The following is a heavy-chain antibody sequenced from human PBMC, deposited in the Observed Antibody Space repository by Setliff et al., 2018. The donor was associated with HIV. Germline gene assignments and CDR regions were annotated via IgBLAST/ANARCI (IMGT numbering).Heavy chain of an antibody. CDR2: IKEDGSEK. CDR1: GFTFSSYW. CDR3: ARLVVLVPGHMEYYDY. V-gene: IGHV3-7*01. Sequence: HPGGSLRLSCIASGFTFSSYWMTWVRQAPGKGPECVANIKEDGSEKYYLGSVRGRFTISRDNAKNLVYLQMSSLRAEDTAVYYCARLVVLVPGHMEYYDYWGQGSLVTVSS. D-gene: IGHD2-8*02. J-gene: IGHJ4*02.